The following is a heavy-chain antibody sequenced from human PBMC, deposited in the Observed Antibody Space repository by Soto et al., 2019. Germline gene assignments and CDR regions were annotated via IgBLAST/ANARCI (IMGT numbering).Heavy chain of an antibody. CDR3: ARRGPMSGIGQAPEFKLSYNWFDP. Sequence: LSETLSLTCTVSGGSISSGGYYWSWIRQHPGKGLEWIGYIYYSGSTYYNPSLKSRVTISVDTSKNQFSLKLSSVTAADTAVYYCARRGPMSGIGQAPEFKLSYNWFDPWGQGTLVTVSS. CDR2: IYYSGST. J-gene: IGHJ5*02. CDR1: GGSISSGGYY. V-gene: IGHV4-31*03. D-gene: IGHD1-26*01.